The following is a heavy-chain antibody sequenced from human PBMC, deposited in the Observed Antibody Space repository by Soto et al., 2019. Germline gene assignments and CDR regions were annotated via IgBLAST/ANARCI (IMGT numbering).Heavy chain of an antibody. J-gene: IGHJ2*01. D-gene: IGHD2-21*01. Sequence: EVQLVESGGGLVQPGGSLRLSCAASGFTFRRYDMHWVRPATGNGLEWVTAIGTAGDTYYPGSVKGQCTITRENAKNSLYLQMNSLRAEDTAVYYCARLHSSWYFDLWGRGTLVTVSS. CDR3: ARLHSSWYFDL. V-gene: IGHV3-13*01. CDR1: GFTFRRYD. CDR2: IGTAGDT.